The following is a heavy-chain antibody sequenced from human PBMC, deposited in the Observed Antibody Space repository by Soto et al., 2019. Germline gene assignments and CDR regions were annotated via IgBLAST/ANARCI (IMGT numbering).Heavy chain of an antibody. J-gene: IGHJ4*02. CDR3: ARDGAYYDFWSGQAIGYFDY. D-gene: IGHD3-3*01. CDR1: GYTFTSYY. Sequence: ASMKVSCKASGYTFTSYYMHWVRQAPGQGLEWMGIINPSGGSTSYAQKFQGRVTMTRDTSTSTVYMELSSLRSEDTAVYYCARDGAYYDFWSGQAIGYFDYWGQGTLVTVSS. CDR2: INPSGGST. V-gene: IGHV1-46*03.